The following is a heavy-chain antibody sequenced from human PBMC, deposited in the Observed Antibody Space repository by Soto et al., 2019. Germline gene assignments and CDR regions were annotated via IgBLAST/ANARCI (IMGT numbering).Heavy chain of an antibody. Sequence: SETLSLTCTVSGGSISSYYWSWIRQPPGKGLEWIGYIYYSGSTNYNPSLKSRVTISVDTSKNQFSLKLSSVTAADTAVYYCARVWGGAFDIWGQGRMVTVSS. V-gene: IGHV4-59*01. CDR1: GGSISSYY. CDR2: IYYSGST. J-gene: IGHJ3*02. CDR3: ARVWGGAFDI. D-gene: IGHD3-10*01.